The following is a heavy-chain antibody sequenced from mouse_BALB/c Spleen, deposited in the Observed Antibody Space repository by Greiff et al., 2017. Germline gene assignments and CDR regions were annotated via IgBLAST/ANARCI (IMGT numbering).Heavy chain of an antibody. CDR2: IDPSDSET. Sequence: QVQLQQPGAELVKPGAPVKLSCKASGYTFTSYWMNWVKQRPGRGLEWIGRIDPSDSETHYNQKFKDKATLTVDKSSSTAYIQLSSLTSEDSAVYYCARSGYDEGTWFAYWGQGTLVTVSA. J-gene: IGHJ3*01. CDR3: ARSGYDEGTWFAY. CDR1: GYTFTSYW. V-gene: IGHV1-69*02. D-gene: IGHD2-14*01.